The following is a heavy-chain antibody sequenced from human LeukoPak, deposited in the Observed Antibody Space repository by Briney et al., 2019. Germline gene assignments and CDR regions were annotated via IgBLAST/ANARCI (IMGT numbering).Heavy chain of an antibody. Sequence: GGSLRLSCAASGFTLSTYGMSWVRQAPGKGLEWVSAISGNGYYTYYAGSVKGRFTISRDNSKNTLFLQMNSLRAEDTAVYFCAKLPQGGGDHYYIEVWGKGTTVTVSS. CDR3: AKLPQGGGDHYYIEV. CDR2: ISGNGYYT. J-gene: IGHJ6*03. V-gene: IGHV3-23*01. D-gene: IGHD2-21*02. CDR1: GFTLSTYG.